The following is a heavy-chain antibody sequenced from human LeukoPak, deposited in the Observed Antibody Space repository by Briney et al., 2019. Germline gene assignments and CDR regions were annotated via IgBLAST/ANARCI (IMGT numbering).Heavy chain of an antibody. CDR1: GFPISTYS. CDR3: ASFPWDLRPT. D-gene: IGHD1-26*01. J-gene: IGHJ1*01. V-gene: IGHV3-48*01. Sequence: GGSLRLSCVTSGFPISTYSMNWVRQAPGKGLEWLSYITSTSDTIYYADSVKGRFTISRDNAKNSLYLQMNSLRAEDTAVYYCASFPWDLRPTWGQGTLVSVAS. CDR2: ITSTSDTI.